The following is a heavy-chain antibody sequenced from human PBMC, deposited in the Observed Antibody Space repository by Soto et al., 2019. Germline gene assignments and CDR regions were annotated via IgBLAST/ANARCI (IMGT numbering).Heavy chain of an antibody. V-gene: IGHV1-69*02. Sequence: QVQLVQSGAEVKKPGSSVKVSCKASGGTFSSYTISWVRQAPGQGLEWMGRIIPILGIANYAQKFQGRVPITADNSTSPADVELRSLRSEATAVSYCARAGRTGSCGSPYGMAVWGQGTTVTLSS. CDR2: IIPILGIA. CDR1: GGTFSSYT. CDR3: ARAGRTGSCGSPYGMAV. J-gene: IGHJ6*02. D-gene: IGHD2-15*01.